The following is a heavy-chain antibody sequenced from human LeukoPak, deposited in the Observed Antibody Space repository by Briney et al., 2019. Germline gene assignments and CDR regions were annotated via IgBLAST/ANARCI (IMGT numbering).Heavy chain of an antibody. CDR2: IHYSENT. CDR1: GGSISSSSQY. J-gene: IGHJ4*02. Sequence: SETLSLTWIVSGGSISSSSQYWGWIRQPPGKGLEWIGSIHYSENTYYNPSLKSRVTISVDTSKNQFSLKLSSLTAADTAVYYCVRTAGYFDYWGQGTLVTVSS. CDR3: VRTAGYFDY. V-gene: IGHV4-39*01. D-gene: IGHD6-25*01.